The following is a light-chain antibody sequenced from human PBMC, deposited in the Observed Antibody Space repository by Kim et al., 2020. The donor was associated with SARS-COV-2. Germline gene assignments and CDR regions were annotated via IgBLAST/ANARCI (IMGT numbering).Light chain of an antibody. CDR2: DNN. J-gene: IGLJ7*01. V-gene: IGLV1-51*01. Sequence: GQKVTISCSGSSSNIGNNYVSWYKQLPGAAPKLLIFDNNERPSGIPARFSGSKSGTSATLGITGLQTGDEADYYCGTWDSSLSAAVFGGGTQLTVL. CDR1: SSNIGNNY. CDR3: GTWDSSLSAAV.